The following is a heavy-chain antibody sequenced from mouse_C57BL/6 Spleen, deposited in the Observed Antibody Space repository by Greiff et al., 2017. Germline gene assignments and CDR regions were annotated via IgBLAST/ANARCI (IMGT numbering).Heavy chain of an antibody. CDR3: ARRYSNYEGDFDY. V-gene: IGHV1-78*01. Sequence: VQLQESDAELVKPGASVKISCKVSGYTFTDHTIHWMKQRPEQGLEWIGYIYPRDGSTKYNEKFKGKATLTADKSSTTAYMQLNSLTSEDSEVDFCARRYSNYEGDFDYWGQGTTLTVSS. J-gene: IGHJ2*01. CDR2: IYPRDGST. D-gene: IGHD2-5*01. CDR1: GYTFTDHT.